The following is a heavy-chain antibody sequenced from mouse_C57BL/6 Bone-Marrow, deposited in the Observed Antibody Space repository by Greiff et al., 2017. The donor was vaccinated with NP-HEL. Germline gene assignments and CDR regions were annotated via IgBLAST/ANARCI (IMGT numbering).Heavy chain of an antibody. CDR1: GFNIKDDY. J-gene: IGHJ4*01. D-gene: IGHD4-1*01. CDR3: TTANYFYAMDY. CDR2: IDPENGYT. Sequence: VQLKESGAELVRPGASVKLSCTASGFNIKDDYMHWVKQRPEQGLEWIGWIDPENGYTEYASKFQGKATITADTSYNTAYLQLSSLTSEDTAVYYCTTANYFYAMDYGGQGTSVTVSS. V-gene: IGHV14-4*01.